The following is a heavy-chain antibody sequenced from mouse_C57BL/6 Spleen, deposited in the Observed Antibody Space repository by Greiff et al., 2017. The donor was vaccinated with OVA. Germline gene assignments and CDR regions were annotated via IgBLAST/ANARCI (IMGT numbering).Heavy chain of an antibody. CDR2: IDPSDSYT. D-gene: IGHD2-1*01. CDR1: GYTFTSYW. Sequence: QVQLQQPGAELVKPGASVKLSCKASGYTFTSYWMPWVKQRPGQGLEWIGEIDPSDSYTNYNQKFKGKATLTVDTSSSTAYMQLSSLTSEDSAVYYCARSGGNYYFDYWGQGTTLTVSS. CDR3: ARSGGNYYFDY. J-gene: IGHJ2*01. V-gene: IGHV1-50*01.